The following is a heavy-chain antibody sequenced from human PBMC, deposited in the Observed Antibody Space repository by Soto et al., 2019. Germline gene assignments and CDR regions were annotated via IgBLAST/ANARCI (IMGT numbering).Heavy chain of an antibody. Sequence: QVQLVQSGTEEKKPGASVKVSCKTSGYTFTTYAMHWVRQAPGQRLEWMGWINTGNGNTIYSQNFQGRVTISRDTSASTAYMELSRLRSEDTAVYYCARRWPKGGWYFDHWGQGTLVTVSS. CDR3: ARRWPKGGWYFDH. V-gene: IGHV1-3*04. CDR1: GYTFTTYA. J-gene: IGHJ4*02. D-gene: IGHD2-15*01. CDR2: INTGNGNT.